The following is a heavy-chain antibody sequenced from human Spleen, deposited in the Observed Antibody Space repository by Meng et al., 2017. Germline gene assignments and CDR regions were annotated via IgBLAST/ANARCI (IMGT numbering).Heavy chain of an antibody. CDR1: GFTFDDYA. CDR2: ISYDGDNK. CDR3: ASMIVVGFDY. J-gene: IGHJ4*02. Sequence: GESLKISCAASGFTFDDYAMNWVRQAPGKGLEWVALISYDGDNKYYADSVKGRFTISRDKSKNTLYLQMNSLRPEDTAVYYCASMIVVGFDYWGQGTLVTVSS. V-gene: IGHV3-30*01. D-gene: IGHD3-22*01.